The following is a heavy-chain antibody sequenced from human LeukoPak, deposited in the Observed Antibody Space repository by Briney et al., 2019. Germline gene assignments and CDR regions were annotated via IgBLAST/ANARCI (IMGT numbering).Heavy chain of an antibody. CDR3: ARRGSNWSIIDI. J-gene: IGHJ3*02. D-gene: IGHD1-1*01. V-gene: IGHV3-23*01. CDR2: FRGSGDDT. CDR1: GFTINSYV. Sequence: GGSLRLSCAASGFTINSYVMTWVRQAPGKGLEWVSAFRGSGDDTYYADSVKGRFTISRDNFENTLFLQMNSLRAEDTALYYCARRGSNWSIIDIWGRGTMVTVSS.